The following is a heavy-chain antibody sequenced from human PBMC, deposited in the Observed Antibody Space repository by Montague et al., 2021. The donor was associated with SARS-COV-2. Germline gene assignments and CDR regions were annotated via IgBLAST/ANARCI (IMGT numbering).Heavy chain of an antibody. Sequence: SETLSLTCTVSGGSISSFYWSWIRQPPGKGLEWIGYIHYSGSTNYNPSLKSRVTMSVDTSKNQFSLKVNSVTAADTAVYYCARHYSATLPAVYWGQGTLVTVSS. D-gene: IGHD2-15*01. CDR2: IHYSGST. V-gene: IGHV4-59*08. CDR3: ARHYSATLPAVY. J-gene: IGHJ4*02. CDR1: GGSISSFY.